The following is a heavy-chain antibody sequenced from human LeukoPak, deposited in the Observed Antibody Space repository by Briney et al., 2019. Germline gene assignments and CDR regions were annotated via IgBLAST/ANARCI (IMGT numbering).Heavy chain of an antibody. D-gene: IGHD1-7*01. V-gene: IGHV4-39*01. CDR2: IYDSGST. Sequence: SETLSLTCTVSGGSIRSSYYYWGWIRQPPGKGLEWIGSIYDSGSTYYNPSLKSRVTISVDTSKNQFSLKLNSVTAADTAVYYCARWDWNYYYFDYWGQGTLVSVSS. J-gene: IGHJ4*02. CDR3: ARWDWNYYYFDY. CDR1: GGSIRSSYYY.